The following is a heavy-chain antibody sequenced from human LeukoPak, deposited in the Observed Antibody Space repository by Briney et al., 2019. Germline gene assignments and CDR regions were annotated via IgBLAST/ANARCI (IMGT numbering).Heavy chain of an antibody. Sequence: SETLSLTCTVSGGSISGSSYFWGWIRQPPGKGLEWIGSIYYSGSTYYNPYLKSRVTISVDTSKNQFSLKLSSVTAADTAVYYCAKIGTQRYSGNAFDYWGQGTLVTVSS. V-gene: IGHV4-39*07. CDR2: IYYSGST. D-gene: IGHD4-23*01. CDR3: AKIGTQRYSGNAFDY. J-gene: IGHJ4*02. CDR1: GGSISGSSYF.